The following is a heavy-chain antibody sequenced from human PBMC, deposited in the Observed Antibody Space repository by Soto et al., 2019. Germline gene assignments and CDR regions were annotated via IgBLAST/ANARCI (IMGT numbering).Heavy chain of an antibody. V-gene: IGHV3-21*01. CDR3: AREGALKPFSS. J-gene: IGHJ5*02. Sequence: LRLSCVASGFTFSNYNMDWVRQAPGKGLEWVSHISGTSVYIHYADSVKGRFTISRDNAKNSVYLQMDSLRVEDTAVYYCAREGALKPFSSWGQGALVTVSS. CDR2: ISGTSVYI. CDR1: GFTFSNYN.